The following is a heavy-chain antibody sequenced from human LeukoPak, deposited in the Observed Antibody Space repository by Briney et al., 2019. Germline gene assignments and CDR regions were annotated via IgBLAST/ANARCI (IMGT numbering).Heavy chain of an antibody. CDR1: GGSFSGYY. CDR2: INHSGST. Sequence: SETLSLTCAVYGGSFSGYYWSWIRQPPGKGLEWIGEINHSGSTNYNPSLKSRVTISVDTSKNQFSLKLSSVAAADTAVYYCARGISSSTSAFDYWGQGTLVTASS. J-gene: IGHJ4*02. V-gene: IGHV4-34*01. CDR3: ARGISSSTSAFDY. D-gene: IGHD2-2*01.